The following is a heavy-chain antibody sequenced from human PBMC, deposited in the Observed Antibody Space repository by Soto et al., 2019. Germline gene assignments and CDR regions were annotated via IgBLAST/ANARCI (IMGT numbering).Heavy chain of an antibody. V-gene: IGHV1-45*02. CDR1: GYTFTCRY. D-gene: IGHD5-12*01. Sequence: SVKVSCKASGYTFTCRYLHWVRQAPGQALEWMGWITPFNGNTNYAQKFQDRVTITRDRSMSTAYMELSSLRSEDTAMYYCASASLRDGFPYGRDVWGQGPTVT. J-gene: IGHJ6*02. CDR2: ITPFNGNT. CDR3: ASASLRDGFPYGRDV.